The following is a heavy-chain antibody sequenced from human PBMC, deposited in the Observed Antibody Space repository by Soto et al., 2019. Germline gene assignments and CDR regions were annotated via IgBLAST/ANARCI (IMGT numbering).Heavy chain of an antibody. V-gene: IGHV3-23*01. D-gene: IGHD6-19*01. CDR1: GFTFSSYA. J-gene: IGHJ6*02. CDR3: AKWTVAGNLYYYYGMDV. CDR2: ISGSGGST. Sequence: GGSLRLSCAASGFTFSSYAMSWVRQAPGKGLEWVSAISGSGGSTYYADSVKGRFTISRDNSKNTLYLQMNSLRAEDTAVYYCAKWTVAGNLYYYYGMDVWGQGTTVTVSS.